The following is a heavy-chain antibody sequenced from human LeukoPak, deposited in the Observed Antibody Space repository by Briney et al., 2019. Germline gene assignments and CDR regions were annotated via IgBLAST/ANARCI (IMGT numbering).Heavy chain of an antibody. Sequence: GASLQISCQGSGSSFTSYWIGWVRQLPGKGLEWMGIIYPGDSDTRYSPSFQGQVTISADKSISTAYLQWSSLKASDTAMYYCARPRNLSGGSYYFDYWGQGTLVTVSS. J-gene: IGHJ4*02. CDR1: GSSFTSYW. V-gene: IGHV5-51*01. D-gene: IGHD1-26*01. CDR3: ARPRNLSGGSYYFDY. CDR2: IYPGDSDT.